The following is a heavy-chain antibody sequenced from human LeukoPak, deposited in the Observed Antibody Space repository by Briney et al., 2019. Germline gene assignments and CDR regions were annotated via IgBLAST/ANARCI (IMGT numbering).Heavy chain of an antibody. CDR1: GGSISSYY. CDR3: ARDLGWGSPYPSDP. D-gene: IGHD3-16*01. Sequence: SEXLSLTCTVSGGSISSYYWSWIRQPPGKGLEGIGYIYYSGSTNYNPSLTSRVTISVDTSKNQFSLKLSSVTAADTAVYYCARDLGWGSPYPSDPWGQGTLVTVSS. J-gene: IGHJ5*02. CDR2: IYYSGST. V-gene: IGHV4-59*01.